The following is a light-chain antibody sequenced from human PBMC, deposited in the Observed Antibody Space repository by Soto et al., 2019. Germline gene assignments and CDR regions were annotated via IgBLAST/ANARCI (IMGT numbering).Light chain of an antibody. J-gene: IGLJ1*01. CDR2: EVT. V-gene: IGLV2-14*01. Sequence: QSALTQPASVSGSPGQSITISCTGTSSDIGGHHFVSWYQQQSGKAPKLVIYEVTDRPSGVSDRSSGSKSGNTASLTISGLQPEDEADYYCSSYTSSSLYVFGTGTKGTVL. CDR1: SSDIGGHHF. CDR3: SSYTSSSLYV.